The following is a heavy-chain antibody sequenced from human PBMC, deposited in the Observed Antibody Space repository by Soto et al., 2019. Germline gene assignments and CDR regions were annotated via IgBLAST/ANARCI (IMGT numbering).Heavy chain of an antibody. V-gene: IGHV2-70*11. J-gene: IGHJ6*02. D-gene: IGHD2-21*01. CDR3: ARDSVALYYYYYGMDV. Sequence: SGPTXVNPTQTLTLTCTFCGFSLSTSGMCVSWIRQPPGKALEWLARIDWDDDKYYSTSLKTRLTISKDTSKNQVVLTMTNMDPVDTATYYCARDSVALYYYYYGMDVWGQGTTVTVSS. CDR2: IDWDDDK. CDR1: GFSLSTSGMC.